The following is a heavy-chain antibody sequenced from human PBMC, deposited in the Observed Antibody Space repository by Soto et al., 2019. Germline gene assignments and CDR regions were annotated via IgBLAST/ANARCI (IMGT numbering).Heavy chain of an antibody. D-gene: IGHD3-3*01. CDR2: ISSSSSTI. J-gene: IGHJ5*02. CDR3: ARESRFLEWLSRNWFDP. CDR1: GFTFSSYS. V-gene: IGHV3-48*02. Sequence: EVQLVESGGGLVQPGGSLRLSCAASGFTFSSYSMNWVRQAPGKGLEWVSYISSSSSTIYYADSVKGRFTISRDNAKNSLYLQMNSLRDEDTAVYYCARESRFLEWLSRNWFDPWGQGTLVTVSS.